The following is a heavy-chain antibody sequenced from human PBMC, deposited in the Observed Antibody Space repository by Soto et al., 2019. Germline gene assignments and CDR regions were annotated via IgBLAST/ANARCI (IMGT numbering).Heavy chain of an antibody. J-gene: IGHJ5*02. Sequence: GGSLRLSCAASGFTFSSYSMNWVRQAPGKGLEWVSYISSSSSTIYYADSVKGRFTISRDNAKNSLYLQMNSLRAEDTAVYYCARGFSSGGSCYNPWGQGTLVTVSS. CDR3: ARGFSSGGSCYNP. CDR2: ISSSSSTI. D-gene: IGHD2-15*01. V-gene: IGHV3-48*01. CDR1: GFTFSSYS.